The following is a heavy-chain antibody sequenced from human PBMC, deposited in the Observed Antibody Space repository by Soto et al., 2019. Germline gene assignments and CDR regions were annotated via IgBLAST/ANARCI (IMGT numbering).Heavy chain of an antibody. V-gene: IGHV4-59*08. Sequence: SETLSLTCTVSGGSISSYYWSWIRQPPGKGLEWIVYIFYSGSTNYNPSLKSRVTISVVTSKNQFSLKLSSVTAADTAVYYCARHPPGYYYDSSGYPRLGGMDVWGQGTTVTVSS. CDR3: ARHPPGYYYDSSGYPRLGGMDV. CDR2: IFYSGST. CDR1: GGSISSYY. J-gene: IGHJ6*02. D-gene: IGHD3-22*01.